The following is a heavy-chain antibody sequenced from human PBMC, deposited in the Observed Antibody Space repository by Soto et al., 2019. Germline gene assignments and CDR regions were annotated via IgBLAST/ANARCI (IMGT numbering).Heavy chain of an antibody. CDR2: ISAYNGNT. CDR1: GYTFTSYG. CDR3: ARGHSKTPFDP. V-gene: IGHV1-18*04. Sequence: QVQLVQSGAEVKKPGASVKVSCKASGYTFTSYGISWVRQAPGQGLEWMGWISAYNGNTNYAQKFQGRVTITADKSTSTAYMELSSLRSEDTAVYYCARGHSKTPFDPWGQGTLVTVSS. J-gene: IGHJ5*02.